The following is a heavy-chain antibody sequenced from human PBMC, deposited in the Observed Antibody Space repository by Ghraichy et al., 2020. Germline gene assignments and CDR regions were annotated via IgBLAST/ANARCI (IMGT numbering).Heavy chain of an antibody. CDR3: ARDLIPTVTTLEAIDY. CDR2: ISSSSSYI. CDR1: GFTFSSYS. J-gene: IGHJ4*02. Sequence: GGSLRLSCAASGFTFSSYSMNWVRQAPGKGLEWVSSISSSSSYIYYADSVKGRFTISRDNAKNSLYLQMNSLRAEDTAVYYCARDLIPTVTTLEAIDYWGQGTLVTVSS. D-gene: IGHD4-17*01. V-gene: IGHV3-21*01.